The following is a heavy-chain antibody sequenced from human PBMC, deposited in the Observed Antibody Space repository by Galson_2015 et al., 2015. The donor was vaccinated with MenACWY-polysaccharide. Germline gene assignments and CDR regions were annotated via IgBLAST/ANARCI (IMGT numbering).Heavy chain of an antibody. D-gene: IGHD3-3*01. V-gene: IGHV3-23*01. CDR1: GFTFTSYA. CDR3: AKDSTDFWSVAGRFDH. Sequence: SLRLSCAASGFTFTSYAMSWVRQAPGKGLEWVSAIRNSGTNTYYADSVKGRFTISRDNSKNTLYLQMNSLRAEDTAVYYCAKDSTDFWSVAGRFDHWGQGTLVIVSS. CDR2: IRNSGTNT. J-gene: IGHJ5*02.